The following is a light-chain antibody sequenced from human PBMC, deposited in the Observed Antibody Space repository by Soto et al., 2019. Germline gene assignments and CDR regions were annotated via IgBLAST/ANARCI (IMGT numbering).Light chain of an antibody. J-gene: IGKJ2*01. Sequence: EKVMTQSPATLSVSPGERATLSCRASQSVNSNLAWYQQKPGQAPRLLLYGASTRATGIPARFSGSASGTEFTLTISILQSEDFAVYYCQSYNDWPFTFGQGTKLEI. CDR2: GAS. CDR1: QSVNSN. V-gene: IGKV3-15*01. CDR3: QSYNDWPFT.